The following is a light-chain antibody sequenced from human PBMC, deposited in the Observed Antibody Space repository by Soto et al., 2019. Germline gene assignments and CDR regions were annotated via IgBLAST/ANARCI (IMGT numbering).Light chain of an antibody. V-gene: IGKV4-1*01. Sequence: DIVMTQSPDSLAVSLGERATINCKSSQSILYSSNNKNYLAWFQQKPGQPPKLLIYWASTRESGVPDRFSGSGSGTDFTLTISSLQAADVAVYYCQQYYGTPFTFGPGTKVDI. CDR1: QSILYSSNNKNY. CDR3: QQYYGTPFT. J-gene: IGKJ3*01. CDR2: WAS.